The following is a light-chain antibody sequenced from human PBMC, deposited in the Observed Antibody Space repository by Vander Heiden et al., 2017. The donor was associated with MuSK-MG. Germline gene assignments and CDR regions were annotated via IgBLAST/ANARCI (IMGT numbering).Light chain of an antibody. Sequence: VLRQSPGTLSLSSGERATLSCRASQSVSSTFLAWYQQKPGQAPRLLIYGASSRASGIPDRFSGSGSGTDFTLTISRLEPEDFAVYYCQQDVRSPYTFGQGTKLEIK. V-gene: IGKV3-20*01. CDR3: QQDVRSPYT. CDR2: GAS. CDR1: QSVSSTF. J-gene: IGKJ2*01.